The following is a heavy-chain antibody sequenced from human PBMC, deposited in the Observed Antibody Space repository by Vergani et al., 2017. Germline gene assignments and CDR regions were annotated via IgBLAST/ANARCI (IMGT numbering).Heavy chain of an antibody. CDR3: VREEYNCGATTCRNQSYVDYYQMDV. J-gene: IGHJ6*03. D-gene: IGHD2-21*01. Sequence: QVPLVESGGGVVQPGRSLRLSCAASGCTFNQYGLHWVRQAPGKGLEWVSIIYYDGSKKYYADSVKGRFTISRDNSRNTLDLLMSSLRAEDTAIYYCVREEYNCGATTCRNQSYVDYYQMDVWGEGTTVTVSS. V-gene: IGHV3-33*01. CDR1: GCTFNQYG. CDR2: IYYDGSKK.